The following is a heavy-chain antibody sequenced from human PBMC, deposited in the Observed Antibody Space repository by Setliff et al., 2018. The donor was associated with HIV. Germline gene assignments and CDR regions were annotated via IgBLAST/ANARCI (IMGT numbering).Heavy chain of an antibody. Sequence: PSETLSLTCNVSGDSISDYYWTWIRQPPGKGLEWIGYIYYSGSTNYNPSLKSRVTISVDTSKNQFSLKLSSLTAADTAVYYCARAYDYSNYFHYYMDVWGKGTTGTVSS. V-gene: IGHV4-59*01. CDR1: GDSISDYY. J-gene: IGHJ6*03. CDR3: ARAYDYSNYFHYYMDV. CDR2: IYYSGST. D-gene: IGHD4-4*01.